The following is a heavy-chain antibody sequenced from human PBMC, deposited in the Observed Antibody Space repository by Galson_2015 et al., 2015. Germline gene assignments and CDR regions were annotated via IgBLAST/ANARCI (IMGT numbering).Heavy chain of an antibody. CDR3: ARGWSGELFSNYFDY. V-gene: IGHV1-3*01. J-gene: IGHJ4*02. Sequence: SVKVSCKASGYTFTSYAIHWVRQAPGQRLEWMGWINPGNGYTKYSQNFQGRVTITRDTSASTAYIELSSLRSEDTAVYYCARGWSGELFSNYFDYWGQGTLVTVSS. CDR2: INPGNGYT. CDR1: GYTFTSYA. D-gene: IGHD3-10*01.